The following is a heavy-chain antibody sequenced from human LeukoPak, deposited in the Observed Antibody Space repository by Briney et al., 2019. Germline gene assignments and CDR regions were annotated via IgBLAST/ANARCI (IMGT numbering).Heavy chain of an antibody. J-gene: IGHJ4*02. Sequence: SETLSLTCTVSGGSISGSYWSWIRQPPGKGLEWIAYMYNSGSTNYNPSLKSRVTISIDTSKNQFSLKLSSLTAADTAIYYCARGIESYGDYGYWGQGILVTVSS. CDR3: ARGIESYGDYGY. CDR2: MYNSGST. D-gene: IGHD4-17*01. V-gene: IGHV4-59*01. CDR1: GGSISGSY.